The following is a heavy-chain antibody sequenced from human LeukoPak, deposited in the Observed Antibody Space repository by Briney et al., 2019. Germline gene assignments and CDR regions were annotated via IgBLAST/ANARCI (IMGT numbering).Heavy chain of an antibody. J-gene: IGHJ3*02. CDR2: IRGKAYSGTT. V-gene: IGHV3-49*03. CDR1: GFTFGDYA. D-gene: IGHD6-13*01. Sequence: GGSLRLSCTASGFTFGDYAMSWFRQAPGKGLEWVGFIRGKAYSGTTEYAASVKGRFTISRDDSKSIAYLQMISLKTEDTAVYYCIRPWGIAEDALDIWGQGTMVTVSS. CDR3: IRPWGIAEDALDI.